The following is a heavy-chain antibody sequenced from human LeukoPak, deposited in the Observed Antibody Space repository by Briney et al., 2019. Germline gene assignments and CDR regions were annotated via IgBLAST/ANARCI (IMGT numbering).Heavy chain of an antibody. Sequence: PSETLSLTCAVYGESIRGYYWSWIRQPPGKGLEWIGEINHSESTNYNPSLKSRVTMSVDTSKNQFSLKLSSVTAADTAVYYCARQSTMVRGVKLGFDYWGQGTLVTVSS. CDR2: INHSEST. CDR3: ARQSTMVRGVKLGFDY. V-gene: IGHV4-34*01. J-gene: IGHJ4*02. D-gene: IGHD3-10*01. CDR1: GESIRGYY.